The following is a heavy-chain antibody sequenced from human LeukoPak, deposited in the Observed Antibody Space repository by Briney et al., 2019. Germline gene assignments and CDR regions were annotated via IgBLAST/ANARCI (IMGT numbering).Heavy chain of an antibody. Sequence: SETLSLTCTVCGGSISSYYWSWIRQPPGKGLEWIGFIYYSGSTNYNPSLKSRVTISVDASKNQFSLKLSSVTAADTAVYYCARSVEGYCSGGSCYSYYYYMDVWGKGTTVTVSS. CDR3: ARSVEGYCSGGSCYSYYYYMDV. D-gene: IGHD2-15*01. V-gene: IGHV4-59*01. J-gene: IGHJ6*03. CDR1: GGSISSYY. CDR2: IYYSGST.